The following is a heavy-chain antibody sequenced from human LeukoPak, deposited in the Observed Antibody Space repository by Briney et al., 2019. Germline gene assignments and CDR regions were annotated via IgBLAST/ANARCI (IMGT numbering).Heavy chain of an antibody. J-gene: IGHJ6*02. Sequence: ASVKVSCKVSGYTLTELSMHWVRQAPGKGLEWMGGFDPEDGETIYAQKFQGRVTMAEDTSTDTAYMELSRLRSDDTAVYYCARDLKVTTRYYYYGMDVWGQGTTVTVSS. V-gene: IGHV1-24*01. CDR2: FDPEDGET. CDR1: GYTLTELS. CDR3: ARDLKVTTRYYYYGMDV. D-gene: IGHD4-17*01.